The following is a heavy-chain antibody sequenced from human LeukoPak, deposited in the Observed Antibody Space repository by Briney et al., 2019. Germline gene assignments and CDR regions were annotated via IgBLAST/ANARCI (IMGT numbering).Heavy chain of an antibody. Sequence: SETLSLTCTVSGGSISSGGYYWSWIRQHPGKGLEWIGYIYYSGSTYYNPSLKSRVTISVDTSKNQFSLKLSSVTAADTAVYYCASGTVTARTQFDYWGHGTLVTVSS. CDR1: GGSISSGGYY. D-gene: IGHD4-17*01. CDR2: IYYSGST. CDR3: ASGTVTARTQFDY. J-gene: IGHJ4*01. V-gene: IGHV4-31*03.